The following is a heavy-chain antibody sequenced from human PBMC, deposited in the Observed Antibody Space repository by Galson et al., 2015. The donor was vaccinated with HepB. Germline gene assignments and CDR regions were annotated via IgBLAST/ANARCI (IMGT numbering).Heavy chain of an antibody. V-gene: IGHV3-64D*06. CDR3: VKKMGEYSSNWYFDY. CDR2: ISSSGGST. Sequence: SLRLSCAASGFTFSSSAIHWVRQAPGKGLEFVSAISSSGGSTYYADSVEGRFTISRDNSKNTLYLQMSSLRAEDTAVYYCVKKMGEYSSNWYFDYWGQGTLVTVSS. J-gene: IGHJ4*02. D-gene: IGHD6-13*01. CDR1: GFTFSSSA.